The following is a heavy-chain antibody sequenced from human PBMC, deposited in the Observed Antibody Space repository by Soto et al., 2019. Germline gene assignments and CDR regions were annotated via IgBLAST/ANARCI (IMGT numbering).Heavy chain of an antibody. CDR2: IYYSGST. J-gene: IGHJ2*01. CDR3: AISGIAVAGAYWYFDL. CDR1: GYSISSSNW. V-gene: IGHV4-28*01. D-gene: IGHD6-19*01. Sequence: QVQLQESGPGLVKPSDTLSLTCAVSGYSISSSNWWGWIRQPPGKGLEWIGYIYYSGSTYYNPSLKRRVTMSVDTSKNQFSLKLSSVTAVDTAVYYCAISGIAVAGAYWYFDLWGRGTLVTVSS.